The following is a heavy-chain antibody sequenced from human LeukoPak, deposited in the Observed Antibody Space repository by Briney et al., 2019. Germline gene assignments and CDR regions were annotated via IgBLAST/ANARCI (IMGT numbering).Heavy chain of an antibody. Sequence: SVKVSCKASGGTFSSYAISWVRQAPGQGLEWMGGIIPIFGTANYAQKFQGRVTITADESTSTAYMELSSLRSEDTAVYYCASGGTLDYDFWSGPGFDYWGQGTLVTVSS. V-gene: IGHV1-69*13. J-gene: IGHJ4*02. CDR3: ASGGTLDYDFWSGPGFDY. CDR2: IIPIFGTA. CDR1: GGTFSSYA. D-gene: IGHD3-3*01.